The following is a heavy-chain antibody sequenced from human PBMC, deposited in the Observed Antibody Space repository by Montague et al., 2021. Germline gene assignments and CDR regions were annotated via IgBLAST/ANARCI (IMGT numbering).Heavy chain of an antibody. D-gene: IGHD3-10*01. CDR2: IYWDDDK. V-gene: IGHV2-5*02. J-gene: IGHJ4*02. CDR3: TLRSYYGSGNYYGHFDY. Sequence: PALVKPSKTLTLTCTFSGFSLSTSGVAVGWVRQPPGKTLEWLALIYWDDDKSYSPSLKSRLTITKDTSTDQVVLTVTNMDPVDTATYYCTLRSYYGSGNYYGHFDYWGQGTLVTVSS. CDR1: GFSLSTSGVA.